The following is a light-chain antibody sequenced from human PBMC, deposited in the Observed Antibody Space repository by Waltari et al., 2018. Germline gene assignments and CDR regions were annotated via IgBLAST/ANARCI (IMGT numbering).Light chain of an antibody. J-gene: IGLJ3*02. CDR1: ASNIGGNV. CDR2: RNE. Sequence: QSVLTQPPSASGTPGQRVTISCSGRASNIGGNVVNWYQQFPGKAPKLVIYRNEQRPVGVPDRFSGSKSGTSASLAISGLQSEDEADYYCAAWDDSPNGHWVFGGGTKVTVL. V-gene: IGLV1-44*01. CDR3: AAWDDSPNGHWV.